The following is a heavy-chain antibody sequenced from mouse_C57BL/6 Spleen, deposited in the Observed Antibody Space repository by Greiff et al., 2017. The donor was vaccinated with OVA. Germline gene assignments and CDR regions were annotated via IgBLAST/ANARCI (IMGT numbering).Heavy chain of an antibody. D-gene: IGHD4-1*01. CDR3: GNWDGYFDV. CDR2: IYPGDGDT. Sequence: VQLQESGPELVKPGASVKISCKASGYAFSSSWMNWVKQRPGKGLEWIGRIYPGDGDTNYNGKFKGKATLTADKSSSTAYMQLSSLTSEDSAVYFCGNWDGYFDVWGTGTTVTVSS. J-gene: IGHJ1*03. V-gene: IGHV1-82*01. CDR1: GYAFSSSW.